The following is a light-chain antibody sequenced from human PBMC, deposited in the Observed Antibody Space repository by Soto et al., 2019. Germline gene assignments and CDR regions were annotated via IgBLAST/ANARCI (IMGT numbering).Light chain of an antibody. Sequence: AIQMTQSPSSLSASVGDRVTITCRASQGIRNDLGWYQQKPGKAPKLLIYAASSLQSGVPSRFSGSASGTDFTLTISSLQPEDVAAYYCQHYNSYSLTFGPGTKVDI. CDR1: QGIRND. CDR3: QHYNSYSLT. V-gene: IGKV1-6*01. J-gene: IGKJ3*01. CDR2: AAS.